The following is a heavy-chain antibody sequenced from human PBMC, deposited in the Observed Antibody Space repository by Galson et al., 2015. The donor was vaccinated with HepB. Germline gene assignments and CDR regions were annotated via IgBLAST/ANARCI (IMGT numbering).Heavy chain of an antibody. CDR1: GGSISSSNW. CDR2: IYHSGST. V-gene: IGHV4-4*02. Sequence: SETLSLTCAVSGGSISSSNWWSWVRQPPGKGLEWIGEIYHSGSTNCNPSLKSRVTISVDKSKNQFSLKLSSVTAADTAVYYCASLQYCSGGSCYWDYWGQGTLVTVSS. J-gene: IGHJ4*02. CDR3: ASLQYCSGGSCYWDY. D-gene: IGHD2-15*01.